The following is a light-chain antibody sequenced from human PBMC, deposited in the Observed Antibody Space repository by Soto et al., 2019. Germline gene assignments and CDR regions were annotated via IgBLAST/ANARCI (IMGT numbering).Light chain of an antibody. CDR2: EGG. V-gene: IGLV2-23*01. CDR1: SSDVGTYNL. Sequence: QSALTQPASVSGSPGQSITISCTGTSSDVGTYNLVSWYQQHPGKAPKLMIYEGGKRPSGVSNRFSGSKSCNTASLTISGLQAEDEADYYCCSYAGSSTVIVGGGTKLTVL. CDR3: CSYAGSSTVI. J-gene: IGLJ2*01.